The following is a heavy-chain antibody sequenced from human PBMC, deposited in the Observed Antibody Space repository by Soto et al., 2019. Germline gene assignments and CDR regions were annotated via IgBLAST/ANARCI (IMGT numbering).Heavy chain of an antibody. Sequence: SETLSLTCTVSGGSISSYYWSWIRQPPGKGLEWIGYIYYSGSTNYNPSLKSRVTISVDTSKNQFSLKLSSVTAADTAVYYCASSSSVFFQPRIWGMDVWGQGTTVTVSS. CDR3: ASSSSVFFQPRIWGMDV. CDR2: IYYSGST. D-gene: IGHD2-15*01. V-gene: IGHV4-59*08. CDR1: GGSISSYY. J-gene: IGHJ6*02.